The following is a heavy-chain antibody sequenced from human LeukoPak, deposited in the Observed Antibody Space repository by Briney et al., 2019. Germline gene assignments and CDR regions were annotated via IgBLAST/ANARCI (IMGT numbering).Heavy chain of an antibody. V-gene: IGHV1-46*01. D-gene: IGHD2-15*01. CDR2: INPSGGST. J-gene: IGHJ4*02. Sequence: ASVKVSCKASGYTFTSYYMHWARLAPGQGLEWMGIINPSGGSTSYAQKFQGRVTITADKSTSTAYMELSSLRSEDTAVYYCARDGRVAATAVFDYWGQGTLVTVSS. CDR1: GYTFTSYY. CDR3: ARDGRVAATAVFDY.